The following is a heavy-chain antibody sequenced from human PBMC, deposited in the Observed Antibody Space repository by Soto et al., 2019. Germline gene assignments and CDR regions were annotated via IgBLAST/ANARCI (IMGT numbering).Heavy chain of an antibody. Sequence: KPSETLSLTCTVPGGSISSGGYYWSWIRQHPGKGLEWIGYIYYSGSTYYNPSLKSRVTISVDTSKNQFSLKLSSVTAADTAVYYCAISNCGGDCYSTYYYGMDVWGQGTTVTVSS. V-gene: IGHV4-31*03. CDR3: AISNCGGDCYSTYYYGMDV. J-gene: IGHJ6*02. D-gene: IGHD2-21*02. CDR2: IYYSGST. CDR1: GGSISSGGYY.